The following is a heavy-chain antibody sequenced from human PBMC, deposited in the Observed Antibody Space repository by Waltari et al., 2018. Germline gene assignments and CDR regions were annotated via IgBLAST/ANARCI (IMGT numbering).Heavy chain of an antibody. V-gene: IGHV3-23*01. D-gene: IGHD1-26*01. CDR3: AKSSAGSYYYGMDV. CDR2: ISGSGGST. J-gene: IGHJ6*02. Sequence: EVQLLESGGGLVQPGGSLRLSCAASGFTFSSYAMSWVRQAPGKGLEWVSAISGSGGSTYYADSVKGRFIISRDNSKNTLYLQMNSLRAEDTAVYYCAKSSAGSYYYGMDVWGQGTTVTVSS. CDR1: GFTFSSYA.